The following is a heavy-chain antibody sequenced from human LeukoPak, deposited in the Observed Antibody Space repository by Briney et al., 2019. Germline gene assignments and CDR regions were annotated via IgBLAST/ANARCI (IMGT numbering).Heavy chain of an antibody. D-gene: IGHD2-15*01. CDR2: INQSGST. CDR3: AREAVVVAAAFDI. Sequence: SETLSLTCAVYSGSFSGYYWSWIRQPPGKGLEWIGEINQSGSTNYNPSLKSRVTISVDTSKDQFSLKLSSLTAADTAVYYCAREAVVVAAAFDIWCQGTMVTVSS. CDR1: SGSFSGYY. V-gene: IGHV4-34*01. J-gene: IGHJ3*02.